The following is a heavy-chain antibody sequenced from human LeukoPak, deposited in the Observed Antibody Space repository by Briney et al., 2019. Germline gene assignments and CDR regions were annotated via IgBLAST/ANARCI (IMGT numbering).Heavy chain of an antibody. CDR1: GDSISSYYW. CDR3: ARGIPGYFGTSGYYYEY. J-gene: IGHJ4*02. CDR2: IHHSEST. D-gene: IGHD3-22*01. Sequence: SGTLSLTCAVSGDSISSYYWWTWVRQPPGKGLEWIGEIHHSESTNFNPSLKSRVTISVDKSKNHFSLSLTSVSAADTAVYYCARGIPGYFGTSGYYYEYWGQGILVTVSS. V-gene: IGHV4-4*02.